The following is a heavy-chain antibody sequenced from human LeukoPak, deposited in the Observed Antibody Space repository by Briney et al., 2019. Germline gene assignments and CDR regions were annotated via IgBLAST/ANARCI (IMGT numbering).Heavy chain of an antibody. CDR1: GNTFTNNG. D-gene: IGHD3-3*01. J-gene: IGHJ5*02. Sequence: ASVKVSCKASGNTFTNNGISWVRQAPGQGLEWMGWISGYNGNTNYAQKFQGRVTMTRDMSTSTVYMELSSLRSEDTAVYYCARSYDFSRWFDPWGQGTLVTVSS. CDR2: ISGYNGNT. CDR3: ARSYDFSRWFDP. V-gene: IGHV1-18*01.